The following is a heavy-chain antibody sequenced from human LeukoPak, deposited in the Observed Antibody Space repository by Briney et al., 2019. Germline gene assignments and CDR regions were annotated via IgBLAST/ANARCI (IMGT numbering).Heavy chain of an antibody. CDR3: ARDPGQLERRGAYGMDV. D-gene: IGHD1-1*01. CDR1: GYTFTGYY. J-gene: IGHJ6*02. Sequence: ASVKVSCKASGYTFTGYYMHWVRQAPGQGLEWMGWINPNSGGTNYAQKFQGRVTMTRDTSISTAYMEQSRLRSDDTAVYYCARDPGQLERRGAYGMDVWGQGTTVTVSS. CDR2: INPNSGGT. V-gene: IGHV1-2*02.